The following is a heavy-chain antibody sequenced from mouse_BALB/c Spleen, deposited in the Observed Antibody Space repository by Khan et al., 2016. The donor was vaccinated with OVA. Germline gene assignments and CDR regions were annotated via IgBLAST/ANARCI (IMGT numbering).Heavy chain of an antibody. CDR2: INSNGGST. J-gene: IGHJ4*01. Sequence: EVELVESGGGLMQPGGSLKLSCAAPGFTFSSYGMSWVRQTPDKRLELVASINSNGGSTYYPDSVKGRFTISRDNAKNTLYLQMNSLKSEDTAMYYCARDPYYYGSKYAMDYWGQGTSVTVSS. CDR1: GFTFSSYG. CDR3: ARDPYYYGSKYAMDY. D-gene: IGHD1-1*01. V-gene: IGHV5-6-3*01.